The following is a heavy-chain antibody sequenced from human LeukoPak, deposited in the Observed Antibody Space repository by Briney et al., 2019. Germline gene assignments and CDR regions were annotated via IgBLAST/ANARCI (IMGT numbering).Heavy chain of an antibody. Sequence: ASVKVSCKASGYTFTSYYMHWVRQAPGQGLEWMGWINPNSGGTNYAQKFQGRVTMTRDTSISTAYMELSRLRSDDTAVYYCARDPYSSSWYKIDYWGQGTLVTVSS. D-gene: IGHD6-13*01. CDR1: GYTFTSYY. V-gene: IGHV1-2*02. CDR3: ARDPYSSSWYKIDY. CDR2: INPNSGGT. J-gene: IGHJ4*02.